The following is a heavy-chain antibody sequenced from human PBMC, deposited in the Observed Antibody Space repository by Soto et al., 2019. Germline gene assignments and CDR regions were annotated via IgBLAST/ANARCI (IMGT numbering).Heavy chain of an antibody. CDR1: GFTFSSYG. J-gene: IGHJ4*02. CDR2: IWYDGSNK. V-gene: IGHV3-33*01. Sequence: QVQLVESGGGVVQPGRSLRLSCAASGFTFSSYGMHWVRQAPGKGLEWVAVIWYDGSNKYYADSVKGRFTISRDNSKNTLYLQMNSLRAEDTAVYYCARDLYSSGWYFFDSWGQGTLVTVSS. D-gene: IGHD6-19*01. CDR3: ARDLYSSGWYFFDS.